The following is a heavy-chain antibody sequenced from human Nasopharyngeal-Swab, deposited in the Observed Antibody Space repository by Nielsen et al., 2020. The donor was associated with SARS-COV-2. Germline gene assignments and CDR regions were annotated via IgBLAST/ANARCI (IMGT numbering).Heavy chain of an antibody. Sequence: SLKISCAASGFTFDDYAMHWVRQAPGKGLEWVSGISWNSGSIGYAGSVKGRFTISRDNAKNSLYLQMNSLRAEDTAVYYCARDPTWIGDCWGQGTLVTVSS. CDR1: GFTFDDYA. D-gene: IGHD5-12*01. J-gene: IGHJ4*02. CDR2: ISWNSGSI. V-gene: IGHV3-9*01. CDR3: ARDPTWIGDC.